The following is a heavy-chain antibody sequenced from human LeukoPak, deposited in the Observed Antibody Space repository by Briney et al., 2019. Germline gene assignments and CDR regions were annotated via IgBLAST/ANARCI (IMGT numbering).Heavy chain of an antibody. V-gene: IGHV4-34*01. D-gene: IGHD3-22*01. CDR2: INHSGST. J-gene: IGHJ4*02. CDR3: ARSWDYDSSGYYYVDH. Sequence: SETLSLTCAVYGGSFSGYYWSWIRQPPGKGLEWIGEINHSGSTNYNPSLKSRVTISVDTSKNQFSLKLSSVTAADTAVYYCARSWDYDSSGYYYVDHWGQGTLVTVSS. CDR1: GGSFSGYY.